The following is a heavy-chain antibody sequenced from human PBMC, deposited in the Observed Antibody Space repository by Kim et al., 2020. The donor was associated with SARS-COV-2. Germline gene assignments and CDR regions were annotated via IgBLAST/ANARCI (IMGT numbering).Heavy chain of an antibody. Sequence: YADSVKGRSTISRYTAKTSLYLQMNSLSAEDTAVYYCARTRDSGWSYFDYWGQGTLVTVSS. CDR3: ARTRDSGWSYFDY. D-gene: IGHD6-19*01. V-gene: IGHV3-11*04. J-gene: IGHJ4*02.